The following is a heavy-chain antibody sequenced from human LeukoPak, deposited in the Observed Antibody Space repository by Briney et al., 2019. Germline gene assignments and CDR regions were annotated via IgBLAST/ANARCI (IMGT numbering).Heavy chain of an antibody. J-gene: IGHJ4*02. Sequence: GGSLRLSCAASGFTFSSYEMNWVRQAPGKGLEWVSHISSSGSTIYYADSVKGRFTISRDNAKNSLYLQMNSLRAEDTAVYYCARSYDYFDYWGQGTLVTVSS. D-gene: IGHD2-15*01. CDR2: ISSSGSTI. CDR3: ARSYDYFDY. CDR1: GFTFSSYE. V-gene: IGHV3-48*03.